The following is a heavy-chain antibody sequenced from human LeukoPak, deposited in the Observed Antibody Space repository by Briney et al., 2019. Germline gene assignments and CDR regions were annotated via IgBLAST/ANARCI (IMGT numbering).Heavy chain of an antibody. CDR1: GITFSSYW. CDR2: IKQDGSEK. Sequence: GGSLRLSCAAPGITFSSYWMSWVRQAQGKGPEWVANIKQDGSEKYYVDSVRGRFTISRDNARNSLYLQMNSLRAEDTAVYYCARDRGWGLRFLDYWGQGTLVTVSS. CDR3: ARDRGWGLRFLDY. D-gene: IGHD1-26*01. J-gene: IGHJ4*02. V-gene: IGHV3-7*01.